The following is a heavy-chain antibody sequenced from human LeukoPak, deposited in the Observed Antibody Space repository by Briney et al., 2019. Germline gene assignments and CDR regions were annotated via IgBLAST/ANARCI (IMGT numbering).Heavy chain of an antibody. CDR1: GASISSYY. D-gene: IGHD3-3*01. V-gene: IGHV4-4*07. CDR3: ARADYDFWSGYSNGMDV. J-gene: IGHJ6*02. CDR2: IYTSGST. Sequence: SETLSLTCTVSGASISSYYWSWIRQPAGKGLEWIGRIYTSGSTNYNPSLKSRVTMSVDTSKNQFSLKLSSVTAADTAVYYCARADYDFWSGYSNGMDVWGQGTTVTVSS.